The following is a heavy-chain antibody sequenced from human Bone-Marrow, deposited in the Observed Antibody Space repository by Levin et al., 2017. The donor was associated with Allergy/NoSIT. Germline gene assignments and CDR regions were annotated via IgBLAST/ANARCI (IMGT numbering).Heavy chain of an antibody. J-gene: IGHJ6*03. D-gene: IGHD2-15*01. CDR3: ARVPGGYCSGGTCYSFRMDV. Sequence: ASVKVSCKSSGYTFTSYGISWVRQAPGQGLEWVGWISADNGDTNFAQKLQGRITMTTDTSTSTAYMELRSLRFDDTAVSYCARVPGGYCSGGTCYSFRMDVWGKGTTVTVSS. V-gene: IGHV1-18*01. CDR1: GYTFTSYG. CDR2: ISADNGDT.